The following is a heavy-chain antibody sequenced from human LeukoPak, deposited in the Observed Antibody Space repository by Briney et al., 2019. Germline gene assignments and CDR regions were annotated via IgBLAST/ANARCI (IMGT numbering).Heavy chain of an antibody. CDR3: AKDDSGSYYPYYYYMDV. CDR2: ISGSGSYT. Sequence: GGSLRLSCAASGFTVSDYSMSWVRQAPGKGLEWVSAISGSGSYTDYADSVKGRFTISKDNSKNTLYLQMNSLRAEDTAVYYCAKDDSGSYYPYYYYMDVWGKGTTVTISS. V-gene: IGHV3-23*01. J-gene: IGHJ6*03. D-gene: IGHD1-26*01. CDR1: GFTVSDYS.